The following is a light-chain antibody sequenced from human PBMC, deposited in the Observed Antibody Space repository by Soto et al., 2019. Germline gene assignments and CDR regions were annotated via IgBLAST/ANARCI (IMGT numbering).Light chain of an antibody. CDR1: QSISSW. CDR3: QQYNSYSPTWT. CDR2: DAS. Sequence: DIQMTQSPSTLSASVGDRVTITCRASQSISSWLAWYQQKPGKAPKLLIYDASSLESGDPSRFRCSGSGTEFTLTISSLQPDDFATYYCQQYNSYSPTWTFGQGTKVEIK. V-gene: IGKV1-5*01. J-gene: IGKJ1*01.